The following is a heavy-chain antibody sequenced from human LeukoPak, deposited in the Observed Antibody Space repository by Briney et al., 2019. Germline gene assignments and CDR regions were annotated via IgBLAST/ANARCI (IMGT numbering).Heavy chain of an antibody. CDR1: GFTFSSYA. Sequence: GGSLRLSCAASGFTFSSYAMSWVRQAPGKGLEWVSAISGSGYSTYYADSVKGRFTISRDNSKNTLYLQMNSLRAEDTAVYYCAKEGVIRVTIFGVVRDGHYMDVWGKGTTVTVSS. V-gene: IGHV3-23*01. D-gene: IGHD3-3*01. CDR2: ISGSGYST. J-gene: IGHJ6*03. CDR3: AKEGVIRVTIFGVVRDGHYMDV.